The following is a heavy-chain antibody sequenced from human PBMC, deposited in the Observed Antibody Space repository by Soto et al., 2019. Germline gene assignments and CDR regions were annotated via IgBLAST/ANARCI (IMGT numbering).Heavy chain of an antibody. CDR1: GFTFSSYA. CDR3: AKVGGSQSYYYGMDV. D-gene: IGHD2-15*01. V-gene: IGHV3-23*01. J-gene: IGHJ6*02. Sequence: PGGSLRLSCAASGFTFSSYAMSWVRQAPGKGLEWVSAISGSGGSTYYADSVKGRFTISRDNSKNTLYLQMNSLRAEDTAVYYCAKVGGSQSYYYGMDVWGQGTTVTVYS. CDR2: ISGSGGST.